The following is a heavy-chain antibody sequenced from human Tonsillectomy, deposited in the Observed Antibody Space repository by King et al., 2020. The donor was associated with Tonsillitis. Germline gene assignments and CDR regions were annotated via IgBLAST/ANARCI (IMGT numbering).Heavy chain of an antibody. V-gene: IGHV4-34*01. CDR3: ARGGGSGWYVDY. Sequence: VQLQQWGAGLLKPSETLSLTCAVYGASFSDYYWTWVRQPPGKGLEWIGEINHSGSTNYTPSLKSRVTISVDTSKKQLSLNLRSVTAADTAVYYCARGGGSGWYVDYWGQGTLVTVSS. CDR1: GASFSDYY. D-gene: IGHD6-19*01. CDR2: INHSGST. J-gene: IGHJ4*02.